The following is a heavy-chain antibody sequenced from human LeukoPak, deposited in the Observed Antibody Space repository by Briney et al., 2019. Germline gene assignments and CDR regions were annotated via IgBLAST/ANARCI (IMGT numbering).Heavy chain of an antibody. V-gene: IGHV3-7*04. CDR2: IKQDGSER. CDR3: ARAITYYYDSSGYS. Sequence: PGGPLRLSCAASGFTFSSYWMSWVRQAPGKGLEWVANIKQDGSERYYVDSVKGRFTISRDNVKNSLDLQMNSLRAEDTAVYYCARAITYYYDSSGYSWGQGTLVTVSS. J-gene: IGHJ4*02. D-gene: IGHD3-22*01. CDR1: GFTFSSYW.